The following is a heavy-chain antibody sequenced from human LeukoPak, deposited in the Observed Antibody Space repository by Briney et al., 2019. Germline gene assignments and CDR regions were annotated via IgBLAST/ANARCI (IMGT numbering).Heavy chain of an antibody. Sequence: SETLSLTCTVSGGSISSYYWSWIRQPPGKGLEWIGYIYYSGSTNYNPSLKSRVTISVDTSKNQFSLKLSSVTAADTAVYYCARHHDSLLHFDHWGQGTLVTVSS. J-gene: IGHJ4*02. V-gene: IGHV4-59*08. D-gene: IGHD2-15*01. CDR1: GGSISSYY. CDR2: IYYSGST. CDR3: ARHHDSLLHFDH.